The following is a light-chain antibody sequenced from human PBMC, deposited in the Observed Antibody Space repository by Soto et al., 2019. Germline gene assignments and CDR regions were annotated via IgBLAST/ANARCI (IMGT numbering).Light chain of an antibody. CDR1: QSLRATY. V-gene: IGKV3-20*01. CDR3: QRYGG. Sequence: EVVLTQSPDTLSLSPGETATLSCRASQSLRATYVAWYQQRPGQAPRLLIYGASFRATGIPARFSGRGSGTDSTLTISRLEPEDFAVYYCQRYGGFGQGTKVDI. J-gene: IGKJ1*01. CDR2: GAS.